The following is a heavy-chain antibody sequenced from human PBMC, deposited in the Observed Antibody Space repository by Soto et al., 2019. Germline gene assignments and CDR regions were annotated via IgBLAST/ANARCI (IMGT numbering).Heavy chain of an antibody. V-gene: IGHV3-53*01. J-gene: IGHJ6*02. Sequence: GGSLRLSCAASGFTVSSNYMSWVRQAPGKGLEWVSVIYSGGSTYYADSVKGRFTISRDNSKNTLYLQMNSLRAEGTAVYYCARVRVTIFRAVRDGMDVWGQGNTVTVSS. CDR2: IYSGGST. CDR3: ARVRVTIFRAVRDGMDV. CDR1: GFTVSSNY. D-gene: IGHD3-3*01.